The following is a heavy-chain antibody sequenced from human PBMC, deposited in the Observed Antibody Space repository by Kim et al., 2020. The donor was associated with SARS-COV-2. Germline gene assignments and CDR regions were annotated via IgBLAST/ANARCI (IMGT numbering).Heavy chain of an antibody. CDR3: ARGVVAGVFDY. Sequence: TYYADSVKRRFTISRHNSKNTLYLQMNSLRAEDTAVYYCARGVVAGVFDYWGQGTLVTVSS. J-gene: IGHJ4*02. CDR2: T. D-gene: IGHD6-19*01. V-gene: IGHV3-53*04.